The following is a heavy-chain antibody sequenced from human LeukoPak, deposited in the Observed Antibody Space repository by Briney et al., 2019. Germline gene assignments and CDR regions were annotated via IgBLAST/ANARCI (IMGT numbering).Heavy chain of an antibody. V-gene: IGHV3-7*01. J-gene: IGHJ4*02. CDR2: IKQDGSEK. CDR1: GFTFSSCW. CDR3: ARGKPLGY. D-gene: IGHD3-16*01. Sequence: GGSLRLSCAASGFTFSSCWMSWVRQAPGKGLEWVANIKQDGSEKYYVDSVKGRFTISRDNAKNSLYLQMNSLRAEDTAVYYCARGKPLGYWGQGTLVTVSS.